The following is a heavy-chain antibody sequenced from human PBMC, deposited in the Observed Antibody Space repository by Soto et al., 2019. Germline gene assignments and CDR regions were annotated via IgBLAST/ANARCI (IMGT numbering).Heavy chain of an antibody. V-gene: IGHV4-59*01. CDR3: ARGAREHGGYYVDS. D-gene: IGHD3-22*01. CDR2: MYYSGRT. CDR1: GDSISSYY. Sequence: SETLSLTCAVSGDSISSYYWSWVRQTPGKGLEWIGYMYYSGRTNYNPSLKSRVTISVDTSKKQFSLKLSSVTAADTAVYYCARGAREHGGYYVDSWGQGTLVT. J-gene: IGHJ4*02.